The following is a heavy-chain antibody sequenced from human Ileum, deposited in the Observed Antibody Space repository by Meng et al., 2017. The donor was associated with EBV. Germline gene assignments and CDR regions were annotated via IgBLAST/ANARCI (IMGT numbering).Heavy chain of an antibody. CDR1: GLTFSDYY. J-gene: IGHJ4*02. CDR2: ISSSGNTI. D-gene: IGHD1-26*01. CDR3: ARDTGGSYWSPFDY. Sequence: QLVVSGGGLVKPGGSLRLSCAASGLTFSDYYMSWIRQAPGKGLEWVAHISSSGNTIYYADSVKGRFTISRDNAKNSLYLQMNSLRAGDTAVYYCARDTGGSYWSPFDYWGQGTLVTVSS. V-gene: IGHV3-11*01.